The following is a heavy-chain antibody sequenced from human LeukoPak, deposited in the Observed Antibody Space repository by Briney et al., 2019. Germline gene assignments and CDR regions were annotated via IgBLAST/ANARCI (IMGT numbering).Heavy chain of an antibody. CDR1: GFTFSDYY. V-gene: IGHV3-11*03. J-gene: IGHJ4*02. CDR2: ISSSSSYT. D-gene: IGHD6-13*01. CDR3: ARFQQQLAYYFDY. Sequence: GGSLRLSCAASGFTFSDYYMNWIRQAPGKGLEWVSYISSSSSYTNYADSVKGRFTISRDNVKNSLYLQMNSLRAGDTAVYYYARFQQQLAYYFDYWGQGTLVTVSS.